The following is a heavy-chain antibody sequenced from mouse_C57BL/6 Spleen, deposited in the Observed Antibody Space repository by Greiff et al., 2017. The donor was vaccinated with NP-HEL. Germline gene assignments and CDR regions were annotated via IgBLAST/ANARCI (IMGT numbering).Heavy chain of an antibody. D-gene: IGHD1-1*01. V-gene: IGHV3-6*01. CDR1: GYSITSGYY. CDR3: ARGHYYGSSDFDY. Sequence: DVQLQESGPGLVKPSQSLSLTCSVTGYSITSGYYWNWIRQFPGNKLEWMGYISYDGSNNYNPSLKNRISITRDTSKNQFFLKLNSVTTEDTATYYCARGHYYGSSDFDYWGQGTTLTVSS. J-gene: IGHJ2*01. CDR2: ISYDGSN.